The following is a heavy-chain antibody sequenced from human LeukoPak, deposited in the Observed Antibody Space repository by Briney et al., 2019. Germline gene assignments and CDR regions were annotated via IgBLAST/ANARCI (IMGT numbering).Heavy chain of an antibody. CDR1: GGSISGYY. Sequence: SETLSLTCTVSGGSISGYYWSWIRQPPGKGLEWIGYIYYSGSTNYNPSLKSRVTISVDTSKNQFSLKLSSVTAADTAVYYCARQLDNWGQGTLVTVSS. CDR3: ARQLDN. J-gene: IGHJ4*02. CDR2: IYYSGST. D-gene: IGHD1-1*01. V-gene: IGHV4-59*01.